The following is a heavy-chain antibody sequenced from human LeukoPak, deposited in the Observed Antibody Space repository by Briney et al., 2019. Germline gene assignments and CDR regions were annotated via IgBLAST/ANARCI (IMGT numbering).Heavy chain of an antibody. D-gene: IGHD3-9*01. V-gene: IGHV4-59*01. CDR3: ARSLIGFYDILTGSPSDAFDI. J-gene: IGHJ3*02. Sequence: PSETLSLTCTVSGGSISSYYWSWIRQPPGKGLEWIGYIYYSGSTNYNPSLKSRVTISVDTSKNQFSLKLSSVTAADTAVYYCARSLIGFYDILTGSPSDAFDIWGQGTMVTVSS. CDR2: IYYSGST. CDR1: GGSISSYY.